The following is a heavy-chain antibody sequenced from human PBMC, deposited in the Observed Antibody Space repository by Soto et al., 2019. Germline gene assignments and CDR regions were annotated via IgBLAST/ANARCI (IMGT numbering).Heavy chain of an antibody. Sequence: SGPTLVNPTQTLTLTRSFSGFSLSTSGVGVGWIRQPPGKAPEWLGIIYWNDDKRYSPSLKTRVTITKDTSRNQVVLIMTSVEADDTATYYCAHDTSGWRWLPDVWGQGTTVTVSS. CDR3: AHDTSGWRWLPDV. CDR1: GFSLSTSGVG. V-gene: IGHV2-5*01. J-gene: IGHJ6*02. CDR2: IYWNDDK. D-gene: IGHD2-21*01.